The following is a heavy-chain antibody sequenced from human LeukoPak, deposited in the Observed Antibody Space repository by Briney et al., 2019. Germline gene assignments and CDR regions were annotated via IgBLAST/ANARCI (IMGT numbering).Heavy chain of an antibody. CDR3: ADRDGSGYYLGY. V-gene: IGHV4-34*01. CDR1: GGSFSGYY. CDR2: INHSGST. J-gene: IGHJ4*02. D-gene: IGHD3-22*01. Sequence: SETLSLTCAVYGGSFSGYYWNWIRQPPGKGLEWIGEINHSGSTNYNPSLKSRVTISVDTSKNQFSLKLSSVTAADTAVYYCADRDGSGYYLGYWGQGTLVTVSS.